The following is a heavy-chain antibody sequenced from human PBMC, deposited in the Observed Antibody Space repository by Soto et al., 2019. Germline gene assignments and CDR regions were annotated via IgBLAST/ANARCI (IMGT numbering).Heavy chain of an antibody. CDR1: GGTFSSYA. D-gene: IGHD3-3*01. CDR3: ASRRLNTIFRVARPGATYYYGMDV. Sequence: ASVKVSCKASGGTFSSYAISWVRQAPGQGLEWMGGIIPIFGTANYAQKFQGRVTITADESTSTAYMELSSLRSEDTAVYYCASRRLNTIFRVARPGATYYYGMDVWGQGTTVTVSS. V-gene: IGHV1-69*13. J-gene: IGHJ6*02. CDR2: IIPIFGTA.